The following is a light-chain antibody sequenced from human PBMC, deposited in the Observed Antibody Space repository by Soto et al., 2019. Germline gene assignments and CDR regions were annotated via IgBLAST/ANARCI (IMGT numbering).Light chain of an antibody. J-gene: IGKJ5*01. V-gene: IGKV3-15*01. CDR1: QSVDNN. CDR2: SAS. CDR3: QQYNNWPRT. Sequence: EFVMRQSPTTLSVSPGERDTLSCRASQSVDNNLASYHQKPGQAPRLLIHSASARASGIPARFSGSGAGAKFTLTTISRLSQDVSAYYWQQYNNWPRTFGQGTRLEIK.